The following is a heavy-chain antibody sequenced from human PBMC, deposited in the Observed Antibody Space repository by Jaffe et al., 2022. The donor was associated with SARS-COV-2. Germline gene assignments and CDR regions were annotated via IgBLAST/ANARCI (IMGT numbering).Heavy chain of an antibody. Sequence: QVQLQESGPGLVKPSQTLSLTCTVSGGSISSGSYYWSWIRQPAGKGLEWIGRIYTSGSTNYNPSLKSRVTISVDTSKNQFSLKLSSVTAADTAVYYCARDEYYGDSLGLFYWGQGTLVTVSS. D-gene: IGHD4-17*01. CDR1: GGSISSGSYY. CDR3: ARDEYYGDSLGLFY. CDR2: IYTSGST. V-gene: IGHV4-61*02. J-gene: IGHJ4*02.